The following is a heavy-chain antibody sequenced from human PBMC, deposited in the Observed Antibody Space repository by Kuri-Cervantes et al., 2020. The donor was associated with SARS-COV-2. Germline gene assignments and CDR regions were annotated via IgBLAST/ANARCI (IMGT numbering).Heavy chain of an antibody. CDR2: INHSGST. V-gene: IGHV4-34*01. CDR3: ARHRWFDP. D-gene: IGHD1-14*01. CDR1: GGSFSGYY. Sequence: ESLKISCAVYGGSFSGYYWSWIRQPPGKGLEWIGEINHSGSTNYNPSLKRRVTISVDTSKNQFSLKLSSVTAADTAVYYCARHRWFDPWGQGTLVTVSS. J-gene: IGHJ5*02.